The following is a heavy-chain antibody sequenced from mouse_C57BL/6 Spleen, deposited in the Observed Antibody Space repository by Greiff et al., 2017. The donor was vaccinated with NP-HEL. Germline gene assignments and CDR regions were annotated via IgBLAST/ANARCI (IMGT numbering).Heavy chain of an antibody. V-gene: IGHV1-80*01. D-gene: IGHD2-1*01. Sequence: VQLVESGAELVKPGASVKISCKASGYAFSSYWMNWVKQRPGKGLEWIGQIYPGDGDTNYNGKFKGKATLTADKSSSTAYMQLSSLTSEDSAVYVCARGRDGNYEGFWGQGTTLTVSS. J-gene: IGHJ2*01. CDR1: GYAFSSYW. CDR3: ARGRDGNYEGF. CDR2: IYPGDGDT.